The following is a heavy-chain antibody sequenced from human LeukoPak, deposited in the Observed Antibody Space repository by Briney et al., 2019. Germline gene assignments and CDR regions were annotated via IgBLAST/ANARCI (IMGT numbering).Heavy chain of an antibody. CDR2: INPGGGST. J-gene: IGHJ5*02. V-gene: IGHV1-46*01. Sequence: APVKVSCKAAGYIFTNYYLHWVRQAPGQGLEWMGIINPGGGSTSYAQKFQGRVTMTRDTSTSTVYMELSSLRSEDTAVYYCARDLAAAGTLWFDPWGQGTLVTVSS. D-gene: IGHD6-13*01. CDR3: ARDLAAAGTLWFDP. CDR1: GYIFTNYY.